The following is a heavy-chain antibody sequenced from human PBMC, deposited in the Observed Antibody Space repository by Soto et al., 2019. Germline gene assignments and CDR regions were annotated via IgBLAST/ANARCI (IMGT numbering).Heavy chain of an antibody. CDR3: ARTSRIAAPLYYGMDV. J-gene: IGHJ6*02. CDR2: VSAHNGKT. D-gene: IGHD6-13*01. Sequence: ASVKVSCKASGYTFTSYGISWVRQAPGQGLEWMGWVSAHNGKTNYAQKLQGRVTMTTDTSTSTAYMELRSLRSDDTAVYYCARTSRIAAPLYYGMDVWGQGPTVTVSS. V-gene: IGHV1-18*01. CDR1: GYTFTSYG.